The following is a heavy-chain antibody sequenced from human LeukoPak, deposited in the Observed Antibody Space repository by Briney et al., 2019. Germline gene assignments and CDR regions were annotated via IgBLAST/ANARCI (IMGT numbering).Heavy chain of an antibody. CDR2: ISGSGGST. CDR3: AKLTVGATELDY. J-gene: IGHJ4*02. V-gene: IGHV3-23*01. D-gene: IGHD1-26*01. Sequence: GGSLRLSCAASGFTFSSYAMSWVRQAPGKGLEWVSAISGSGGSTYYADSVKGRFTISRDNSKNTLYLQMNSLRAEDTAVYHCAKLTVGATELDYWGQGTLVTVSS. CDR1: GFTFSSYA.